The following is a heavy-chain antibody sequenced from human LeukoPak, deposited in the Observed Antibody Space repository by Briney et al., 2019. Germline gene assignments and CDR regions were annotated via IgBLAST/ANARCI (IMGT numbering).Heavy chain of an antibody. CDR3: ARDNGDYRSIYYYMDV. J-gene: IGHJ6*03. CDR1: GGSINSGGSY. V-gene: IGHV4-31*03. CDR2: IYYSWSS. Sequence: SETLSLTCTVSGGSINSGGSYWSWIRQHPGKGLEWIGCIYYSWSSYYNPSLKSRVTLSLDTSKSQFSLKLSSVTAADTAVYYCARDNGDYRSIYYYMDVWGKGTTVTVSS. D-gene: IGHD4-11*01.